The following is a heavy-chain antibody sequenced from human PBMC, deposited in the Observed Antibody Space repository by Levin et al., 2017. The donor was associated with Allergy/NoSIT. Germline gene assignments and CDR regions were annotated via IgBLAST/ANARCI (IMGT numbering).Heavy chain of an antibody. CDR3: ARINYYGSGSYYNVFWYFDL. D-gene: IGHD3-10*01. Sequence: GSLRLSCTVSGGSISSSSYYWGWIRQPPGKGLEWIGSIYYSGSTYYNPSLKSRVTISVDTSKNQFSLKLSSVTAADTAVYYCARINYYGSGSYYNVFWYFDLWGRGTLVTVSS. J-gene: IGHJ2*01. CDR2: IYYSGST. V-gene: IGHV4-39*01. CDR1: GGSISSSSYY.